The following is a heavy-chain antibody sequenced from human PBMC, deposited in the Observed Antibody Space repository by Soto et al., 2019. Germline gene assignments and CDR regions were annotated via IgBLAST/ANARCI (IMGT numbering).Heavy chain of an antibody. J-gene: IGHJ3*02. CDR2: INSDGSST. V-gene: IGHV3-74*01. Sequence: SLRLSCAASGFTFSSYWMHWVRQVPGKGLVWVSRINSDGSSTSYADSVKGRVAISRDNAKNTLYLQMNSLRAEDTAVYYCARGHGTYYYDSSGYRDAFDIWGQGTMVTVSS. CDR3: ARGHGTYYYDSSGYRDAFDI. CDR1: GFTFSSYW. D-gene: IGHD3-22*01.